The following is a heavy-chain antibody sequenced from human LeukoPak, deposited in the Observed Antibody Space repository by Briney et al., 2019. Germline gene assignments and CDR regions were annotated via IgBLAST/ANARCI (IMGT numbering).Heavy chain of an antibody. V-gene: IGHV3-11*03. J-gene: IGHJ1*01. D-gene: IGHD3-22*01. CDR2: ISSSDSYT. Sequence: GGSLRLSCAASGFTFSDYYMSWIRQPPGKGLEWVSYISSSDSYTNYADSVKGRFYADSVKGRFTISRDSAKNSLYLQMNSLRAEDTAVYYCASLTYYFDSSGYYPGYFQHWGQGTLVTVSS. CDR3: ASLTYYFDSSGYYPGYFQH. CDR1: GFTFSDYY.